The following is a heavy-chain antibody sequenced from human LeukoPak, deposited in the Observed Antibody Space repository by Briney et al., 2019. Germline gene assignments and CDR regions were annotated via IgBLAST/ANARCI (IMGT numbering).Heavy chain of an antibody. CDR3: ARAYCGGDCYSDAFDI. CDR1: GGSISSYY. D-gene: IGHD2-21*02. V-gene: IGHV4-59*01. CDR2: IYYSGST. J-gene: IGHJ3*02. Sequence: PSETLSLTCTVSGGSISSYYWSWIRQPPGKGLEWIGYIYYSGSTNYNPSLKSRVTISVDTSKNQFSLKLSSVNAADTAVYYCARAYCGGDCYSDAFDIWGPGTMVTVSS.